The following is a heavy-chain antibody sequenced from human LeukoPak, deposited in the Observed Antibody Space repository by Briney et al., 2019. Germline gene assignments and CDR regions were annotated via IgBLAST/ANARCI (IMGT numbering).Heavy chain of an antibody. Sequence: GGSLRLSCATSGFTFSGSAMHWVRQASGKGLEWVGRIRSKEYNYATAYAVSGKGRFTISRDDSKNTAYLQMNSLKTEDTAVYYCTNQEYYSDSWGQGTLVTVSS. V-gene: IGHV3-73*01. D-gene: IGHD3-16*01. CDR2: IRSKEYNYAT. J-gene: IGHJ4*02. CDR1: GFTFSGSA. CDR3: TNQEYYSDS.